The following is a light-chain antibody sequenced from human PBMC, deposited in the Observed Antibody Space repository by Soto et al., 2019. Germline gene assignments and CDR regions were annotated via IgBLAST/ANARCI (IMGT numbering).Light chain of an antibody. Sequence: DIQMTQSPSSLSSSVGDRVTITCRASQSIGRFLNWHQQKPGKAPNVLINVASTLRSGVPSRFSGSGSGTDFNLTINSLKPEDFATYFCQQSFTTPLTVGGGTKVDI. V-gene: IGKV1-39*01. CDR3: QQSFTTPLT. CDR2: VAS. J-gene: IGKJ4*01. CDR1: QSIGRF.